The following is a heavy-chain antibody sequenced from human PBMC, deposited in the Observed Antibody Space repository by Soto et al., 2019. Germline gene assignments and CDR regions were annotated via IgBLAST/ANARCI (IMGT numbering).Heavy chain of an antibody. J-gene: IGHJ6*02. Sequence: PGGSLRLSCAASGFTFSSYAMSWVRQAPGKGLEWVSAISGSGGSTYYADSVKGRFTISRDNSKNTLFLQMNSLRAEDTALYYCAGAYCSGTTCYGLYGMDVWGQGTTVTVSS. CDR1: GFTFSSYA. D-gene: IGHD2-2*01. CDR2: ISGSGGST. CDR3: AGAYCSGTTCYGLYGMDV. V-gene: IGHV3-23*01.